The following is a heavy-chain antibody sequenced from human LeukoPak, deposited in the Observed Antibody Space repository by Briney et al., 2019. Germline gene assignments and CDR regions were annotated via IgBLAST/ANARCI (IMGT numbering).Heavy chain of an antibody. CDR3: AARSAYYYTAFRY. CDR1: GFTFSSYA. CDR2: ISGSGGST. Sequence: GGSLRLSCAASGFTFSSYAMNWVRQAPGKGLEWVSTISGSGGSTYYADSVKGRFTISRDNSKNTLYLQMNSLRAEDTAVYYCAARSAYYYTAFRYWGQGTLVTVSS. D-gene: IGHD3-22*01. J-gene: IGHJ4*02. V-gene: IGHV3-23*01.